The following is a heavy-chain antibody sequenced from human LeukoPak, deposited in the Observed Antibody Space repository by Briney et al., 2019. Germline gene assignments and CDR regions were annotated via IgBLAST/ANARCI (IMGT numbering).Heavy chain of an antibody. CDR3: AGRRIVVVPAAKGRRAFDI. CDR1: GGSISSNSYY. D-gene: IGHD2-2*01. J-gene: IGHJ3*02. CDR2: INHGGST. V-gene: IGHV4-39*07. Sequence: SETLSLTCTVSGGSISSNSYYWGWIRQPPGKGLEWIGEINHGGSTNYNPSLKSRVTISVDTSKNQFSLKLSSVTAADTAVYYCAGRRIVVVPAAKGRRAFDIWGQGTMVTVSS.